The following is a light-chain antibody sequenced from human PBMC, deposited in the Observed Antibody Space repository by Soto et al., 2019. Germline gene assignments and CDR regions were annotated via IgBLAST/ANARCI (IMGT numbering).Light chain of an antibody. V-gene: IGLV2-11*01. Sequence: QSVLTQPRSVSGSPGQSVTISCTGTSSDVGSYNFVSWHQQHPGKAPKLMIYDVAKRPSGVPDRFSGSKSGNTASLTISGLQAEGEADYYCCTFAGRYSYVFGSGTRVTVL. J-gene: IGLJ1*01. CDR1: SSDVGSYNF. CDR2: DVA. CDR3: CTFAGRYSYV.